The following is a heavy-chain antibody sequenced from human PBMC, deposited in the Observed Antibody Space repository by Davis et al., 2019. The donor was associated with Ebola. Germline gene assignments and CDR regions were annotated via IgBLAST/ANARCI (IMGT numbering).Heavy chain of an antibody. CDR2: ISGDGSIT. D-gene: IGHD2-2*02. CDR1: EFTFSDYW. V-gene: IGHV3-74*01. CDR3: ARGWRYPGA. J-gene: IGHJ5*02. Sequence: GESLKISCAASEFTFSDYWMHWVRQAPGKGLVWVSRISGDGSITTYADSVKGRFTISRDNTKNSLYLQMNNLRAEDTALYYCARGWRYPGAWGQGTLVTVSS.